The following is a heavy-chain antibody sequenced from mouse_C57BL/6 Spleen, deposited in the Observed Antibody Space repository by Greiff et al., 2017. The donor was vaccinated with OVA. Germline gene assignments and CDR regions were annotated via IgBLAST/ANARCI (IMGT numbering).Heavy chain of an antibody. J-gene: IGHJ4*01. V-gene: IGHV1-50*01. D-gene: IGHD2-4*01. CDR1: GYTFTSYW. CDR2: IDPSDSYT. CDR3: ARGDDYDAPYAMDY. Sequence: VQLQQPGAELVKPGASVKLSCKASGYTFTSYWMQWVKQRPGQGLEWIGEIDPSDSYTNYNQKFKGKATLTVDTSSSTAYMQLSSLTSEDSAIYYCARGDDYDAPYAMDYWGQGTSVTVSS.